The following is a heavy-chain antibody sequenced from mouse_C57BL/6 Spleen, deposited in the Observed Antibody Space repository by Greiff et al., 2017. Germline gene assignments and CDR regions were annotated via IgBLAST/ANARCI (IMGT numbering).Heavy chain of an antibody. D-gene: IGHD2-3*01. CDR1: GYTFTSYW. CDR3: AVYEGYY. CDR2: IDPSDSYT. J-gene: IGHJ2*01. Sequence: VQLQQPGAELVKPGASVKLSCKASGYTFTSYWMQWVKQRPGQGLEWIGEIDPSDSYTNYNQKFKGKATLTVDTSSSTAYMQLSSLTSEDSAVYYCAVYEGYYWGQGTTLTVSS. V-gene: IGHV1-50*01.